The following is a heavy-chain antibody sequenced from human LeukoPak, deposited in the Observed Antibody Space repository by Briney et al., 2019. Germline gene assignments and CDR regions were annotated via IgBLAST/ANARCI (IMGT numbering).Heavy chain of an antibody. V-gene: IGHV4-38-2*01. CDR1: GYSISSGYY. CDR3: ARQGGSSSPYYYYYMDV. D-gene: IGHD6-13*01. J-gene: IGHJ6*03. CDR2: MYHSWST. Sequence: PSETLSLTCAVSGYSISSGYYWGRFRQPPGKGLEWIGCMYHSWSTYYNPSLKSRVTISVDTSKNQFSLKLSSVTAADTAVYYCARQGGSSSPYYYYYMDVWGKGTTVTVSS.